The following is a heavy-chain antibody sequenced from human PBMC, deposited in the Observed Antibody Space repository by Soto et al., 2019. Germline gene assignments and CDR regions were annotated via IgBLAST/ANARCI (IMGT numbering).Heavy chain of an antibody. Sequence: QVQLVESGGGVVQPGRSLRLSCAASGFSFSSYGMHWVRQAPGKGLEWVSMISYDGTDEYYADSVKGRFTISRDNAKNAVYLQMNSLRVEDTAVYYCAKDKSDGTAAFDSWGQGTLVTVSS. V-gene: IGHV3-30*18. CDR1: GFSFSSYG. CDR2: ISYDGTDE. J-gene: IGHJ5*01. CDR3: AKDKSDGTAAFDS.